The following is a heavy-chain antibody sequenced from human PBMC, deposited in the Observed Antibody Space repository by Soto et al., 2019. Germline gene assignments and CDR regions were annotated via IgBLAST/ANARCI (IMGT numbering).Heavy chain of an antibody. D-gene: IGHD6-13*01. CDR2: IIPIFGTA. J-gene: IGHJ6*02. V-gene: IGHV1-69*13. CDR1: GGTFSSYA. CDR3: ARDRVAAAGTGCYGMDV. Sequence: GASVKVSCKASGGTFSSYAISWVRQAPGQGLEWMGGIIPIFGTANYAQKFQGRNTINADESTSTTYMEMSSLKSEDKAVYYCARDRVAAAGTGCYGMDVWGQGTTVTVSS.